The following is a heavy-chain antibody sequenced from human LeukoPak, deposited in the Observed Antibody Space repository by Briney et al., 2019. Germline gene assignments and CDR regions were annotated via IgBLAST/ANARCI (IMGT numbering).Heavy chain of an antibody. CDR2: IYPGDSDT. CDR1: GYSFTTYW. CDR3: ARRTRYCSSTNCYYFDY. J-gene: IGHJ4*02. V-gene: IGHV5-51*01. D-gene: IGHD2-2*01. Sequence: GESLKISCKGSGYSFTTYWIGWVRPMPGKGLEWMGIIYPGDSDTRYSPSFQGQVTISADKSISTAYLQWSSLKASDTAMYYCARRTRYCSSTNCYYFDYWGQGTLVTVSS.